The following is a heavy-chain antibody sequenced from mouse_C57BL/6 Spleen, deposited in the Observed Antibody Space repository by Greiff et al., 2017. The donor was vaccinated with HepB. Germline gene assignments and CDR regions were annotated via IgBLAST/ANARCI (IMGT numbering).Heavy chain of an antibody. J-gene: IGHJ2*01. Sequence: QVQLKQPGAELVMPGASVKLSCKASGYTFTSYWMHWVKQRPGQGLEWIGEIDPSDSYTNYNQKFKGKSTLTVDKSSSTAYMQLSSLTSEDSAVYYCARADYYGSIYFDYWGQGTTLTVSS. CDR2: IDPSDSYT. V-gene: IGHV1-69*01. CDR1: GYTFTSYW. CDR3: ARADYYGSIYFDY. D-gene: IGHD1-1*01.